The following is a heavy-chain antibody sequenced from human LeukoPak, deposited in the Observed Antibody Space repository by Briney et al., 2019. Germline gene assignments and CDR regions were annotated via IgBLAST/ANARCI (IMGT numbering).Heavy chain of an antibody. J-gene: IGHJ4*02. D-gene: IGHD4-11*01. CDR2: IYHNGNS. V-gene: IGHV4-4*02. CDR3: ATSVDYSIDS. CDR1: GGSISSSNW. Sequence: PSETLSLTCAVSGGSISSSNWWNWVRQPPGEGLEWIGEIYHNGNSNYNPSLKSRVTISIDKSKNQFSLRPNSVTAADTAVYYCATSVDYSIDSWGQGTLVTVSS.